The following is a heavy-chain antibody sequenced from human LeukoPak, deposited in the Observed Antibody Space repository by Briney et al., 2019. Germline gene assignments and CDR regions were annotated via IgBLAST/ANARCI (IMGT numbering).Heavy chain of an antibody. CDR1: GYTFPNYD. CDR2: MNFNSGNT. V-gene: IGHV1-8*01. J-gene: IGHJ4*02. D-gene: IGHD6-6*01. Sequence: APVKVSCKASGYTFPNYDINWVRQAPGQGLEWMGWMNFNSGNTGYAQKFQGRVTMTRNTAISTVYMELSSLKSEDTALYYCAKVVRRGSSASMDYFDYWGQGTLVTVSS. CDR3: AKVVRRGSSASMDYFDY.